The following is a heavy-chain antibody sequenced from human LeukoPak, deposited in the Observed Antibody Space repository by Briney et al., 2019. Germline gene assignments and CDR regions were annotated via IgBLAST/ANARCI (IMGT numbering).Heavy chain of an antibody. Sequence: PGESVRLSCAASGFTVSSYSIHWVRLAPGRGLEWVSSISSSGLYIYYADSVKGRFTISRDLAQNSVYLQMNSLRAEDTALYYCTREEVGKYSYGLWGQGTLVTVSS. D-gene: IGHD5-18*01. V-gene: IGHV3-21*06. J-gene: IGHJ4*02. CDR3: TREEVGKYSYGL. CDR1: GFTVSSYS. CDR2: ISSSGLYI.